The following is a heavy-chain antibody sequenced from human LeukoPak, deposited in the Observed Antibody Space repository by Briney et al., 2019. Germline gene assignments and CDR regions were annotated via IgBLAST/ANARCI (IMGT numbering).Heavy chain of an antibody. Sequence: ASVKVSCKASGGTFSSYAISWVRQAPGQGLEWMGGIIPIFGTANYAQKLQGRVTMTTDTSTSTAYMELRSLRSDDTAVYYCAREEVIIAAAFDYWGQGTLVTVSS. D-gene: IGHD6-13*01. J-gene: IGHJ4*02. CDR1: GGTFSSYA. V-gene: IGHV1-69*05. CDR2: IIPIFGTA. CDR3: AREEVIIAAAFDY.